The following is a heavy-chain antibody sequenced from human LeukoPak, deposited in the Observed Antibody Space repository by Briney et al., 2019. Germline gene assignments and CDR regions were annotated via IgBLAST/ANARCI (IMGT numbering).Heavy chain of an antibody. J-gene: IGHJ4*02. CDR3: ARPGRGSYYSFDY. CDR1: GFSFSDYA. Sequence: GGSLRLSCAASGFSFSDYAMSWVRQAPGKGLEWVANIKQDGSEKYYVDSVKGRFTISRDNAKNSLYLQMNSLRAEDTAVYYCARPGRGSYYSFDYWGQGTLVTVSS. D-gene: IGHD1-26*01. CDR2: IKQDGSEK. V-gene: IGHV3-7*01.